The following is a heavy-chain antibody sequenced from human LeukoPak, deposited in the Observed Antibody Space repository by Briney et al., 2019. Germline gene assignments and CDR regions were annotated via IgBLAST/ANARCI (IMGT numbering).Heavy chain of an antibody. CDR3: TPKPSSWYFLDY. CDR2: IKSKTDGGTT. Sequence: GGSLRLSCAASGFTFSNAWMSWVRQAPGKGLEWVGRIKSKTDGGTTDYAAPVKGRFTISRDDSKNTLYLQMNSLKTEDTAVFYCTPKPSSWYFLDYWGQGTLVTGSS. V-gene: IGHV3-15*01. CDR1: GFTFSNAW. J-gene: IGHJ4*02. D-gene: IGHD6-13*01.